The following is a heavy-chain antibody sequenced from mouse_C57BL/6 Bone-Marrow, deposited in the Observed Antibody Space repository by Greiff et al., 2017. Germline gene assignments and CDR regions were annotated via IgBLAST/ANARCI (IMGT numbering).Heavy chain of an antibody. CDR3: ARVLDIDV. J-gene: IGHJ1*03. D-gene: IGHD3-3*01. Sequence: EVKLMESGPGLVKPSQSLSLTCSVTGYSITSGYYWNWIRQFPGNNLEWMGYISYDGSNNYNPSLKNRISITRDTSKNQFFLKLNSVTTEDTATYYCARVLDIDVWGTGTTVTVSS. V-gene: IGHV3-6*01. CDR1: GYSITSGYY. CDR2: ISYDGSN.